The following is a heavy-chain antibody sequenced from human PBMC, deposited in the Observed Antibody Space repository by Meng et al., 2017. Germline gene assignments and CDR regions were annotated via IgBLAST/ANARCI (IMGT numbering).Heavy chain of an antibody. CDR3: ARSPPVDSSGWYHY. D-gene: IGHD6-19*01. V-gene: IGHV1-2*06. CDR2: INPNSGGT. J-gene: IGHJ4*02. Sequence: ASVKVSCKASGYTFTGYYMHWVRQAPGQGLEWMGRINPNSGGTNYAQKFQGRVTMTRDTSISTAYMELSRLRSDDTAVYYCARSPPVDSSGWYHYWGQGTLATFPS. CDR1: GYTFTGYY.